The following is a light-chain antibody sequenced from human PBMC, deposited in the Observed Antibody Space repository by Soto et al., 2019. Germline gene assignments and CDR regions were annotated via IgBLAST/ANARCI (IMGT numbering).Light chain of an antibody. V-gene: IGLV2-14*01. CDR2: QVT. J-gene: IGLJ1*01. Sequence: QSVLTQPASVSGSPGQSITISCTGTSSDVGIYNYVSWYQQHPGKAPKLMIYQVTNRPSGVSNRFSGSKSGNTASLTISGLQAEDEADYYCSSYTGGTNYVFGTGTKVTVL. CDR3: SSYTGGTNYV. CDR1: SSDVGIYNY.